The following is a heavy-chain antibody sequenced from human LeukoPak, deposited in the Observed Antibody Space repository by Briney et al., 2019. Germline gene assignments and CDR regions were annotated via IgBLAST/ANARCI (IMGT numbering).Heavy chain of an antibody. CDR1: GGPISSYY. CDR2: VYTTVST. D-gene: IGHD2-2*01. V-gene: IGHV4-4*07. Sequence: SETLSLTCTVSGGPISSYYWSWIRQPAGKGLEWIGRVYTTVSTNYNPSLKSPVTMSVDTSKNQFSLKLSSVTAADTAVYYCARTPCSSTSCQFYMDVWGKGTTVTVSS. J-gene: IGHJ6*03. CDR3: ARTPCSSTSCQFYMDV.